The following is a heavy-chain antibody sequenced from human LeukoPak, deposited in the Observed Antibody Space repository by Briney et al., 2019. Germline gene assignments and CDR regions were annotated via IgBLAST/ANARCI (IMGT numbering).Heavy chain of an antibody. CDR1: GYSISSGYY. J-gene: IGHJ4*02. Sequence: TSETLSLTCAVSGYSISSGYYWGWIRQPPGKGLEWIERIYHSGSTYYNPSLKSRVTISVDTSKNQFSLKLSSVTAADTAVYYCARYHPTTYYYDSSGYWNWGQGTLVTVSS. V-gene: IGHV4-38-2*01. CDR2: IYHSGST. CDR3: ARYHPTTYYYDSSGYWN. D-gene: IGHD3-22*01.